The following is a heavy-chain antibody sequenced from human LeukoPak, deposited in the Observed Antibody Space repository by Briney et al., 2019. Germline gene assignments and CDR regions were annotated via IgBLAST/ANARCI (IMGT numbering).Heavy chain of an antibody. J-gene: IGHJ6*03. V-gene: IGHV3-23*01. CDR1: GFTFSSYA. CDR3: AKLGGQEVHNYYVAV. CDR2: IIDDGYIT. Sequence: PGGSLRLSYAASGFTFSSYAMSWVRQAPGKGLEWVSGIIDDGYITYYANSVRGRFTISRDNSKNTLFLQMNSLRAEDTAVYYCAKLGGQEVHNYYVAVWGKGTTVAVSS. D-gene: IGHD3-16*01.